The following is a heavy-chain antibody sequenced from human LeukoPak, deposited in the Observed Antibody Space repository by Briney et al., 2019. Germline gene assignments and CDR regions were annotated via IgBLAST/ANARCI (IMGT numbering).Heavy chain of an antibody. CDR1: GGSFSGYY. CDR3: ASSSWYVGLWFDP. D-gene: IGHD6-13*01. Sequence: SETLSLTCAVYGGSFSGYYWSWIRQPPGKGLEWIGEINHSGSTNYNPSLKSRVTISVDTSKNQFSLKLSSVTAADTAVYYCASSSWYVGLWFDPWGQGTLVTVSS. V-gene: IGHV4-34*01. CDR2: INHSGST. J-gene: IGHJ5*02.